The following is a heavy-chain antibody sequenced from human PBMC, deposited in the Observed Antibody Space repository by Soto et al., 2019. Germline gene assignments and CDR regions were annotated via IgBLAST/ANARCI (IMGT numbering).Heavy chain of an antibody. D-gene: IGHD6-6*01. V-gene: IGHV4-39*01. Sequence: SETLSLTCTVSGGSISSSSYYWGWIRQPPGKGLEWIGSIYYSGSTYYNPSLKSRVTISVDTSKNQFSLKLSSVTAADTAVYYCARQQDSSFYYYYYMDVWGKGTTVTAP. J-gene: IGHJ6*03. CDR1: GGSISSSSYY. CDR3: ARQQDSSFYYYYYMDV. CDR2: IYYSGST.